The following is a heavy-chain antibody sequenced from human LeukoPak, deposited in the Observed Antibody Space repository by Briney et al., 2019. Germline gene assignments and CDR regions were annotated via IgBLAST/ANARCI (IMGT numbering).Heavy chain of an antibody. CDR3: AGESGGIDY. CDR1: GGSISSGDYY. V-gene: IGHV4-30-4*01. Sequence: SETLSLTCTVSGGSISSGDYYWSWIRQPPGKGLEWIGYIYYSGSTYYNPSLKSRVTISVDTSKNQSSLKLSSVTAADTAVYYCAGESGGIDYWGQGALVTVSS. D-gene: IGHD1-26*01. CDR2: IYYSGST. J-gene: IGHJ4*02.